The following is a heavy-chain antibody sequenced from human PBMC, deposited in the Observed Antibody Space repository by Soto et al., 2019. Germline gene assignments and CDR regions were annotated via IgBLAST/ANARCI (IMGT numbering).Heavy chain of an antibody. Sequence: GGSLRLSCAASGFTFSSYAMSWVRQAPGKGLEWVSAISGSGGSTYYADSVKGRFTISRDNSKNTLYLQMNSLRAEDTAVYYCAKGPIPIPDFWSGYYFDYWGQGTLVTVSS. CDR3: AKGPIPIPDFWSGYYFDY. CDR1: GFTFSSYA. V-gene: IGHV3-23*01. CDR2: ISGSGGST. J-gene: IGHJ4*02. D-gene: IGHD3-3*01.